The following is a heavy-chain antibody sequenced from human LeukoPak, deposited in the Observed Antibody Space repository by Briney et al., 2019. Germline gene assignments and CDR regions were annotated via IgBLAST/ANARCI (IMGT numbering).Heavy chain of an antibody. CDR1: GGSISSYY. J-gene: IGHJ4*02. CDR3: ARAKAGSSSGFQYYFDY. Sequence: SETLSLTCTVSGGSISSYYWSWIRQPAGKGLEWIGRIYTSGSTNYNPSLKSRVTMSVDTSKNQFSLKLSFVTAADTAVYYCARAKAGSSSGFQYYFDYWGQGTLVTVSS. V-gene: IGHV4-4*07. CDR2: IYTSGST. D-gene: IGHD6-19*01.